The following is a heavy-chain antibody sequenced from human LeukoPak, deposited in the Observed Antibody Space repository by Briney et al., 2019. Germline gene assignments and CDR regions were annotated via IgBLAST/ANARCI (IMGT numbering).Heavy chain of an antibody. CDR1: GFTFSDYY. Sequence: GGSLRLSCAASGFTFSDYYMSWIRQAPGKGLEWVSYISGTGETIYNADSVKGRFTISRDNSENSLYLQMNSLRAEDTAVYYCARDVGYRYAQMFFDIWGQGTMVTVSS. D-gene: IGHD5-18*01. CDR3: ARDVGYRYAQMFFDI. J-gene: IGHJ3*02. V-gene: IGHV3-11*01. CDR2: ISGTGETI.